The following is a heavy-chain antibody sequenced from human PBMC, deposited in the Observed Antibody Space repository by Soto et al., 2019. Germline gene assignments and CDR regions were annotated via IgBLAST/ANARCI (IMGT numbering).Heavy chain of an antibody. CDR1: GGTFGSYA. V-gene: IGHV1-69*01. Sequence: QVQLVQSGAEVKKPGSSVKVSCKASGGTFGSYAISWVRQAPGQGLEWMGGIIPIPGTANYAQKFQGRVTIAADESTSTAYMELSSPRSQDTAVYYCARSHGRSTSLEIYYYYYYGMDVWGQGTTVTVSS. J-gene: IGHJ6*02. CDR2: IIPIPGTA. D-gene: IGHD2-2*01. CDR3: ARSHGRSTSLEIYYYYYYGMDV.